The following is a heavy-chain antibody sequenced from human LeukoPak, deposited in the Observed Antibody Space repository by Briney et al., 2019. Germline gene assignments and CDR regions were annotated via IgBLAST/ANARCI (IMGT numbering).Heavy chain of an antibody. V-gene: IGHV1-18*01. CDR2: ISAYNDNT. CDR1: GYTFTSYG. CDR3: ARGARYFAWLDQDH. Sequence: GASVKVSCKASGYTFTSYGISWVRQAPGQGLEWMGWISAYNDNTKYAQKLQGRVTMTTDTSTSTAYMVLRRLRSADTAVYFCARGARYFAWLDQDHWGQGTLVTVSS. D-gene: IGHD3-9*01. J-gene: IGHJ4*02.